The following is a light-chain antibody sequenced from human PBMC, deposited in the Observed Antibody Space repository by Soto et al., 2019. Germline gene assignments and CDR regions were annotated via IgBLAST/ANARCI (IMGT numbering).Light chain of an antibody. CDR2: DAF. CDR1: QSVSSS. CDR3: QQRSNWPPT. Sequence: EIVLTQSPATLSFSPGERATLSCRASQSVSSSLAWYQQKPGQGPRLLIYDAFNRATGIPARFSGSGSGTDFTLTISSLEPEDFAVYHCQQRSNWPPTFGGGTKVEIK. V-gene: IGKV3-11*01. J-gene: IGKJ4*01.